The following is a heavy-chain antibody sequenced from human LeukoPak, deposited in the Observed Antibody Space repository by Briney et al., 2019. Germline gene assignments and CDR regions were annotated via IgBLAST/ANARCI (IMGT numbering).Heavy chain of an antibody. V-gene: IGHV3-23*01. D-gene: IGHD3-10*01. CDR2: ISGSGGST. CDR3: ARDVEKLLWFGRKYSVNFDY. Sequence: GGSLRLSCAASGFTFSIYAMSWVRQAPGKGLEWVSAISGSGGSTYYADSVKGRFTISRDNSKNTLYLQMNSLRAEDTAVYYCARDVEKLLWFGRKYSVNFDYWGQGTLVTVSS. CDR1: GFTFSIYA. J-gene: IGHJ4*02.